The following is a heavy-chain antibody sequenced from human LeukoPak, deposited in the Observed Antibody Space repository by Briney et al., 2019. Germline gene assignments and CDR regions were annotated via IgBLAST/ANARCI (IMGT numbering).Heavy chain of an antibody. V-gene: IGHV4-4*07. D-gene: IGHD6-6*01. J-gene: IGHJ3*01. CDR1: GGSISTYY. Sequence: SETLSLTCTGSGGSISTYYWSLIRQPAGKGLEWIGRIYASGNTNYNPSLKSRVTMSLDTSKNQFSLRLTSVTAADTAVYYCAREYSSSSGKNAFDVWGQGTMVTVSS. CDR3: AREYSSSSGKNAFDV. CDR2: IYASGNT.